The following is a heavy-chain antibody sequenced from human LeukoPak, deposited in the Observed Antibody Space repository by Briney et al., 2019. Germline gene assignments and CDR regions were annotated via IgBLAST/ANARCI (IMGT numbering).Heavy chain of an antibody. Sequence: GGSLRLSCAASGFTFSSNWMSWVRQAPGKGLEWVANIKQDGSEKYYVDSVKGRFTISRDNAKNSLYLQMNSLRAEDTAVYYCARRYFDYWGQGTLVTVSS. J-gene: IGHJ4*02. CDR3: ARRYFDY. CDR1: GFTFSSNW. V-gene: IGHV3-7*01. CDR2: IKQDGSEK.